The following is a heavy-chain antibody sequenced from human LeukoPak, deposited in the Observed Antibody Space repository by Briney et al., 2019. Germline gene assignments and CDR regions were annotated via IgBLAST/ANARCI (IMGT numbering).Heavy chain of an antibody. CDR2: INPNSDGT. J-gene: IGHJ4*02. V-gene: IGHV1-2*02. CDR3: ARGDADSSGYAPG. CDR1: GYTFTGYY. D-gene: IGHD3-22*01. Sequence: ASVKVSCKASGYTFTGYYMHWVRQAPGQGLEWMGWINPNSDGTNYAQKFQGRVTMTRDTSISTAYMELSRLRSDDTAVYYCARGDADSSGYAPGWGQGTLVTVSS.